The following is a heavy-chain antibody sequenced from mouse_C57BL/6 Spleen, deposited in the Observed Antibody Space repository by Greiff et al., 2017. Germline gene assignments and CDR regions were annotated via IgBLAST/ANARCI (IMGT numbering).Heavy chain of an antibody. CDR2: IDPSDSET. D-gene: IGHD2-12*01. Sequence: QVQLQQPGAELVRPGSSVKLSCKASGYTFTSYWMPWVKQRPIQGLEWIGNIDPSDSETHYNQKFKDKATLTVDKSSSTAYMQLSSLTSEDSAVYYCARGRYQTHFDYWGQGTTLTVSS. CDR1: GYTFTSYW. CDR3: ARGRYQTHFDY. J-gene: IGHJ2*01. V-gene: IGHV1-52*01.